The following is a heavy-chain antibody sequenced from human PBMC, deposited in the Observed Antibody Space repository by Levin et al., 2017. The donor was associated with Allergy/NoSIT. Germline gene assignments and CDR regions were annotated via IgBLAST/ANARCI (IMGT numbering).Heavy chain of an antibody. CDR3: ARDPMVEESGSYESY. Sequence: SETLSLTCTVSGGSISSSSYYWGWIRQPPGKGLEWIGSIYYSGSTYYNPSLKSRVTISVDTSKNQFSLKLSSVTAADTAVYYCARDPMVEESGSYESYWGQGTLVTVSS. CDR2: IYYSGST. D-gene: IGHD1-26*01. V-gene: IGHV4-39*07. J-gene: IGHJ4*02. CDR1: GGSISSSSYY.